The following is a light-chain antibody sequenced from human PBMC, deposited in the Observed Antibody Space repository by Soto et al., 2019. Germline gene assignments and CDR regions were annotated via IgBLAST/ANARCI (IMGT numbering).Light chain of an antibody. CDR2: WAS. Sequence: DIVMTQSPDSLAVSLGERATINCKSSQSVLYNSNNKNYLAWYQQKPGQPPKLLIYWASTRESGVPDRFSGSGSGTDFTLIISNLQAEDVAVYYCQQYYSNPELTFGGGTKVEIK. CDR3: QQYYSNPELT. CDR1: QSVLYNSNNKNY. J-gene: IGKJ4*01. V-gene: IGKV4-1*01.